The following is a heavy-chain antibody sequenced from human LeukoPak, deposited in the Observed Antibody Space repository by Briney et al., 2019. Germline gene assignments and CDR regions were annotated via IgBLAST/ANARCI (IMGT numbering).Heavy chain of an antibody. D-gene: IGHD5-12*01. V-gene: IGHV3-11*01. CDR2: ISSSGSTI. CDR1: GFTFSDYY. CDR3: AKEDRGNDYYAFDF. Sequence: GGSLRLSCAASGFTFSDYYMSWIRQAPGRGLEWVSYISSSGSTIYYADSVKGRFTISRDNAKNSLYLQMNSLSAEDTAVYYCAKEDRGNDYYAFDFWGQGTMVTVSS. J-gene: IGHJ3*01.